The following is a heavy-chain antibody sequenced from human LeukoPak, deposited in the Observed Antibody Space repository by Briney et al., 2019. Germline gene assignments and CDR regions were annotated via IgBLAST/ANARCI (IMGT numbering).Heavy chain of an antibody. CDR2: IHYTGTT. V-gene: IGHV4-59*01. Sequence: SETLSLTSTVSGDSITSYHWSWIRQPPGKGPEWIGFIHYTGTTNYSPSLRSRVTISVDTSKNQFSLKLSSVTAADTAVYYCARDTGRDGGFDYWGQGTLVTVSS. J-gene: IGHJ4*02. CDR3: ARDTGRDGGFDY. D-gene: IGHD1-1*01. CDR1: GDSITSYH.